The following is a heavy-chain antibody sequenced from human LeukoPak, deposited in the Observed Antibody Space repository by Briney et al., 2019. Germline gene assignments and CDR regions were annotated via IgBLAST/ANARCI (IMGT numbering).Heavy chain of an antibody. CDR1: GGPFSGYY. CDR3: ARFVGSAWLGFDI. V-gene: IGHV4-34*01. CDR2: INHSGST. J-gene: IGHJ3*02. Sequence: SETLSLTCAVYGGPFSGYYWSWIRQPPGKGLEWIGEINHSGSTNYNPSLKSRVTISVDTSKNQFSLKLSSVTAADTAVYYCARFVGSAWLGFDIWGQGTRVAVSS. D-gene: IGHD2-15*01.